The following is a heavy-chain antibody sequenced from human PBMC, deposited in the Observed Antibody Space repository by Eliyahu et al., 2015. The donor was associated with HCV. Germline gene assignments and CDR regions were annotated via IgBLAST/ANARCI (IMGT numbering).Heavy chain of an antibody. CDR3: ARDNFGGTNDAYYYYYYGMDV. Sequence: QVQLQESGPGLVKPSQTLSLTCTVPGCSXSRGGYXXXGFAQHPGKGLEWIGYIYYSGSTYYNPSLKSRVTISVDTSKNQFSLKLSSVTAADTAVYYCARDNFGGTNDAYYYYYYGMDVWGQGTTVTVSS. D-gene: IGHD1-1*01. V-gene: IGHV4-31*03. CDR1: GCSXSRGGYX. J-gene: IGHJ6*02. CDR2: IYYSGST.